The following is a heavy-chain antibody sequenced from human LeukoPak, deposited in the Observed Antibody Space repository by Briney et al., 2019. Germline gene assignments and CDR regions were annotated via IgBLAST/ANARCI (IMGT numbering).Heavy chain of an antibody. CDR3: ARDPRVGATRSLFDY. V-gene: IGHV3-30-3*01. CDR1: GFTFSSYA. CDR2: ISYDGSNK. J-gene: IGHJ4*02. Sequence: GGSLRLSCAASGFTFSSYAMHWVRQAPGKGLEWVAVISYDGSNKYYADSVKGRFTISRDNSKNTLYLQMNSLRAEDTAVYYCARDPRVGATRSLFDYWGQGTLVTVSS. D-gene: IGHD1-26*01.